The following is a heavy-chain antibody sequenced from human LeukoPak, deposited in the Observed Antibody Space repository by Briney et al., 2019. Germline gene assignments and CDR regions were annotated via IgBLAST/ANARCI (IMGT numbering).Heavy chain of an antibody. D-gene: IGHD3-22*01. J-gene: IGHJ4*02. Sequence: GESLKISCKGSGYSFTSYWIGWVRPMTGKGLEWMGIIYPGDSDTRYSPSFQGQVTISADKSISTAYLQWSSLKASDTAMYYCARSYYYDSSGNFDYWGQGTLVTVSS. CDR3: ARSYYYDSSGNFDY. CDR1: GYSFTSYW. CDR2: IYPGDSDT. V-gene: IGHV5-51*01.